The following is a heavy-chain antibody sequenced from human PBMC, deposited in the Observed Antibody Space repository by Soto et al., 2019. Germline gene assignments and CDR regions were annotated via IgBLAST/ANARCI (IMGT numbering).Heavy chain of an antibody. CDR2: ISFDGTNE. V-gene: IGHV3-30*18. Sequence: QVQLVQSGGGVVQPGRSLRLSCAASGFTFSSYGMHWVRQAPGKGLEWVALISFDGTNEYYADSVKGRFTISRDNSKSTLYLHLSSLRPEDTAVYYFAKDQFCSNGACSMAYDYWGQGTLVTVSS. CDR1: GFTFSSYG. J-gene: IGHJ4*02. D-gene: IGHD2-8*01. CDR3: AKDQFCSNGACSMAYDY.